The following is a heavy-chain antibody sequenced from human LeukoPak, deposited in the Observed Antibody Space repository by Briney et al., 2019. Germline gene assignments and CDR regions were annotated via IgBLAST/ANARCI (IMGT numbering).Heavy chain of an antibody. Sequence: PGGSLRLSCTASGFTFSDQWMHWVRQGPEKGLVWVSRINGDGSSTAYADFVKGRFTISRDSARNTLSLQMNSLRIEDTAIYYCVKGAPFDYWGQGTLVAASS. D-gene: IGHD4/OR15-4a*01. J-gene: IGHJ4*02. CDR3: VKGAPFDY. V-gene: IGHV3-74*03. CDR2: INGDGSST. CDR1: GFTFSDQW.